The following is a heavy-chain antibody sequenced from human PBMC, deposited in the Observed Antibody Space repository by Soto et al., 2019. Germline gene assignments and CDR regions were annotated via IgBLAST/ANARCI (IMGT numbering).Heavy chain of an antibody. D-gene: IGHD6-19*01. Sequence: LRVSCGVAEVNFSGWSMYWIRKTQGKGLEWVSYISSSSSTIFYADSVKGRFTISRDNAKNSLYLQMNSLRDEDTAVYYCARDDSSGWTGSYYYGMDVWGQGTTVTVS. CDR1: EVNFSGWS. V-gene: IGHV3-48*02. J-gene: IGHJ6*02. CDR3: ARDDSSGWTGSYYYGMDV. CDR2: ISSSSSTI.